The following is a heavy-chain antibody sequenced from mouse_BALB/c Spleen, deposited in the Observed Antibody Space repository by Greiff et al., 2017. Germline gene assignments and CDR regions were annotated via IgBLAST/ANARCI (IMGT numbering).Heavy chain of an antibody. CDR2: IWGDGST. J-gene: IGHJ4*01. CDR3: ARERQLGRGALDY. D-gene: IGHD4-1*02. V-gene: IGHV2-6-7*01. Sequence: QVQLQQSGPGLVAPSQCLSISCTASGFSLTGYGVNWVRQPPGKGLEWLGMIWGDGSTDYNSALKSRLSISKDNSKSQVFLKMNSLQTDDTARYYCARERQLGRGALDYWGQGTSVTVSS. CDR1: GFSLTGYG.